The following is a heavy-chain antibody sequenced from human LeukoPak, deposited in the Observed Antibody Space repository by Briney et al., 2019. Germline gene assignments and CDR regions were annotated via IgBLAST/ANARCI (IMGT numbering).Heavy chain of an antibody. CDR3: ARHTYARPFDF. D-gene: IGHD6-6*01. Sequence: SETLSLTCSVSGYSISGSYWSWIRQPPGKGLEWIGYIYYTGDTNSNPSLKSRVIISLDTSKNQVSLQVTSVTAADTAVYYCARHTYARPFDFWGQGTLVTVSS. J-gene: IGHJ4*02. CDR2: IYYTGDT. CDR1: GYSISGSY. V-gene: IGHV4-59*08.